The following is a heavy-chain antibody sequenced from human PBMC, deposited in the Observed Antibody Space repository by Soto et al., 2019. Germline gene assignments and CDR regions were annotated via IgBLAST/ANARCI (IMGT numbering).Heavy chain of an antibody. V-gene: IGHV6-1*01. CDR3: ARDSSPVVPAAAYYYNYGMDV. CDR2: TYYRSKWYN. D-gene: IGHD2-2*01. Sequence: SQTLSLTCAISGDSVSTNSATWDWIRQSPSRGLEWLGRTYYRSKWYNDYAVSVKSRITINPDTSKNQFSLQLNSVTPEDTAVYYCARDSSPVVPAAAYYYNYGMDVWGQGTTVTGSS. CDR1: GDSVSTNSAT. J-gene: IGHJ6*02.